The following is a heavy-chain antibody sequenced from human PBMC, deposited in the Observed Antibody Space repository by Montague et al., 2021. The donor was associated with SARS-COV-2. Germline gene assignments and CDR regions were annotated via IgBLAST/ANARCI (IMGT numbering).Heavy chain of an antibody. V-gene: IGHV4-4*07. CDR1: GGSITVFS. Sequence: SETLSLTRAVSGGSITVFSWSWVRQPAGKGLEWIGRATTSGTTNHSPSLRSRVAMSVDTSKNQFSLNLNSVTAADTAIYYCARTPTRPLSLDSWGQGTLVTVSS. J-gene: IGHJ4*02. CDR3: ARTPTRPLSLDS. D-gene: IGHD6-6*01. CDR2: ATTSGTT.